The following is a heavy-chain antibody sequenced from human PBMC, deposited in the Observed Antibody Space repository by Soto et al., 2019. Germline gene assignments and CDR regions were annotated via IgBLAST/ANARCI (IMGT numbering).Heavy chain of an antibody. D-gene: IGHD1-7*01. CDR1: GFIFSSYG. V-gene: IGHV3-30*18. CDR2: ISYDGSNK. CDR3: AKEELELRGRPFDY. J-gene: IGHJ4*02. Sequence: GGSLRLSCAASGFIFSSYGMHWVRQAPGKGLEWVAVISYDGSNKYYADSVKGRFTISRDNSKNTLYLQMNSLRAEDTAVYYCAKEELELRGRPFDYWGQGTLVTVSS.